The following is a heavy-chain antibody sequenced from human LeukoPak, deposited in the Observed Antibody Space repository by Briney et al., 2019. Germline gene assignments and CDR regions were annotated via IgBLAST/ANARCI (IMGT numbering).Heavy chain of an antibody. D-gene: IGHD6-19*01. CDR1: GYTFTGYY. J-gene: IGHJ4*02. CDR2: INPNSGGT. V-gene: IGHV1-2*02. CDR3: ARAAVSRVAVAGDFDY. Sequence: ASVKVSCKASGYTFTGYYMHWVRQAPGQGLEWMGWINPNSGGTNYAQKLQGRVTMTTDTSTSTAYMELRSLRSDDTAVYYCARAAVSRVAVAGDFDYWGQGTLVTVSS.